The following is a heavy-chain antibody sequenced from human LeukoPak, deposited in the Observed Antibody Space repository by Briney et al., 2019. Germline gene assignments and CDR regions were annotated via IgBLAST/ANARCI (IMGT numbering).Heavy chain of an antibody. CDR3: ARTTAAGTGNWFDP. D-gene: IGHD6-13*01. CDR2: ISAYNGNT. CDR1: GYTFTSYG. Sequence: ASXXVSCKASGYTFTSYGISWVRQAPGQGLEWMGWISAYNGNTNYAQKLQGRVTMTTDTSTSTAYMELRSLRSDDTAVYYCARTTAAGTGNWFDPWGQGTLVTVSS. J-gene: IGHJ5*02. V-gene: IGHV1-18*01.